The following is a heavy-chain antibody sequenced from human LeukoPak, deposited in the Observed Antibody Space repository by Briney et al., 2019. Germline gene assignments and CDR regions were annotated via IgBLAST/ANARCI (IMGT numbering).Heavy chain of an antibody. V-gene: IGHV1-8*03. D-gene: IGHD3-22*01. CDR3: ARVVQYYYDSSGWRPFDL. J-gene: IGHJ3*01. CDR2: MNPNSGNT. Sequence: GASVKVSCKASGYTFTSYDINWVRQATGQGLEWMGWMNPNSGNTGYAQKFQGRVTITRNTSISTAYMELSSLRSEDTTVYYCARVVQYYYDSSGWRPFDLWGQGTMVTVSS. CDR1: GYTFTSYD.